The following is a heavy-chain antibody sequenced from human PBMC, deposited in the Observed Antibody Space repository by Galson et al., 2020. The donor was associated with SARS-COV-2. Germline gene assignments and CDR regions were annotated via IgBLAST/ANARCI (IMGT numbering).Heavy chain of an antibody. CDR2: VNREGTFT. D-gene: IGHD3-10*01. CDR3: VRARGAFEI. CDR1: GFTFSNYW. Sequence: GGSLRLSCAASGFTFSNYWMHWVRQAPGKGLVWVSRVNREGTFTTYADSVKGRFTISRDNAKNSVDLHMNSLRAEDTAVYFCVRARGAFEIWGQGTMGTVPS. J-gene: IGHJ3*02. V-gene: IGHV3-74*01.